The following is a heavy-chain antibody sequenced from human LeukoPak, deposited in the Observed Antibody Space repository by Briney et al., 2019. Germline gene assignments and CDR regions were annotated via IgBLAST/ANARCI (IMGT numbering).Heavy chain of an antibody. CDR3: ARALGWLPENY. CDR2: IKQDGSEK. V-gene: IGHV3-7*01. CDR1: GFTFSSYW. J-gene: IGHJ4*02. D-gene: IGHD5-24*01. Sequence: GGSLRLSCAASGFTFSSYWMSWVRQAPGKGLEWVANIKQDGSEKDYVDSVKGRFTISRDNAKNSLYLRMNSLRAEDTAVYYCARALGWLPENYWGQGTLVTVSS.